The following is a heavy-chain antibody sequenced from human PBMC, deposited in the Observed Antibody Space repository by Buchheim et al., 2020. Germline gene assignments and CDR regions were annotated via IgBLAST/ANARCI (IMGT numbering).Heavy chain of an antibody. CDR2: IYYSGST. CDR3: ARVRGDYYDSSGYYLFDY. CDR1: GGSISSSSYY. V-gene: IGHV4-39*07. J-gene: IGHJ4*02. D-gene: IGHD3-22*01. Sequence: QLQLQESGPGLVKPSETLSLTCTVSGGSISSSSYYWGWIRQPPGKGLEWIGSIYYSGSTYYNPSLKRRVTISVDTTKHQFSLKLSSVTAADTAVYYCARVRGDYYDSSGYYLFDYWGQGTL.